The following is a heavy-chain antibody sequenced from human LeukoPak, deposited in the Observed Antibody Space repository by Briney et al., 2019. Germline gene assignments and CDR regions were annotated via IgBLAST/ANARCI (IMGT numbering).Heavy chain of an antibody. CDR1: GFTFSSYG. V-gene: IGHV3-30*18. CDR3: AKDLDPHYYDSSGYRGLFDY. D-gene: IGHD3-22*01. CDR2: ISYDGSNK. J-gene: IGHJ4*02. Sequence: GGSLRLSCAASGFTFSSYGMHWVRQAPGKGLEWVAVISYDGSNKYYADTVKGRFTISRDNSKNTLYLQMNSLRAEDTAVYYCAKDLDPHYYDSSGYRGLFDYWGQGTLVTVSS.